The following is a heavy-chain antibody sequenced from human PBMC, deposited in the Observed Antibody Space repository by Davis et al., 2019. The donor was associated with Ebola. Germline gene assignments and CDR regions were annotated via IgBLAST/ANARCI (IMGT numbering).Heavy chain of an antibody. Sequence: GESLKISCAASGFTFSSYGMHWVRQAPGKGLEWVAVVSYDGSKKYYTDSVKGRFTISRDNSKNTLNVQMDSLRVEDAAVYYCARGRTATIYSYYYGMDVWGQGTTVTVSS. J-gene: IGHJ6*02. CDR2: VSYDGSKK. D-gene: IGHD1-1*01. CDR1: GFTFSSYG. CDR3: ARGRTATIYSYYYGMDV. V-gene: IGHV3-30*03.